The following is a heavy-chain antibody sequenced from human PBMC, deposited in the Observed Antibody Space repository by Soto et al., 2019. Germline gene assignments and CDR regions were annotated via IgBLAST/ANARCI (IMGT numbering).Heavy chain of an antibody. CDR2: FSGSGGNI. D-gene: IGHD2-2*01. Sequence: PGESLKISCVASGFTCSTHAMSWVRQVPGKGLEWVSTFSGSGGNIYYGESVKGRFTISRDDPKNTLYLDMNSLRVEDTAVYYCAKDPPWTVGPLAMDVWGQGTTVTVS. V-gene: IGHV3-23*01. CDR1: GFTCSTHA. J-gene: IGHJ6*02. CDR3: AKDPPWTVGPLAMDV.